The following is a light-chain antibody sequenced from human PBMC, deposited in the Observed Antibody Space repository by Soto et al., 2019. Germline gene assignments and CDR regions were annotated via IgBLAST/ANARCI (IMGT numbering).Light chain of an antibody. CDR1: QNINGY. Sequence: DIHMTQSPSSLSASVGDRVTITCRASQNINGYVNWYQQKPGKAPKLLIYAASILDSGVPSRFSGSGFGTDFTLVIDSLQPDDFATYYCHQSYMPPPTFGQG. CDR3: HQSYMPPPT. J-gene: IGKJ2*01. CDR2: AAS. V-gene: IGKV1-39*01.